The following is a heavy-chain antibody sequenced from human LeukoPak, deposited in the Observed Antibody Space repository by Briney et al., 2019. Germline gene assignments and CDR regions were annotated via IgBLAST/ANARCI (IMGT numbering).Heavy chain of an antibody. CDR2: ISSSSSYI. CDR1: GFTFTSYT. V-gene: IGHV3-21*01. Sequence: TGGSLRLSCAASGFTFTSYTMNWVRQAPGKRLEWVSSISSSSSYIYYADSVKGRFTISRDNAKNSLYLQMNSLRAEDTAVYYCARGLGGYSSSGSNTYWGQGTLVTVSS. CDR3: ARGLGGYSSSGSNTY. D-gene: IGHD6-6*01. J-gene: IGHJ4*02.